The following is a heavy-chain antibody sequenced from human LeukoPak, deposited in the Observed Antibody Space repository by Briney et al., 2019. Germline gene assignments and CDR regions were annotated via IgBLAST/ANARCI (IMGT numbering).Heavy chain of an antibody. J-gene: IGHJ4*02. V-gene: IGHV3-53*01. CDR3: VLGGYDSPYLGFDY. D-gene: IGHD3-22*01. CDR1: GFTFSGYS. Sequence: GGSLRLSCAASGFTFSGYSLSWVRQAPGKGLEWVSVIYSGGSTYYADSVKGRFTISRDNSKNTLYLQMNSLRAEDTAVYYCVLGGYDSPYLGFDYWGQGTLVTVSS. CDR2: IYSGGST.